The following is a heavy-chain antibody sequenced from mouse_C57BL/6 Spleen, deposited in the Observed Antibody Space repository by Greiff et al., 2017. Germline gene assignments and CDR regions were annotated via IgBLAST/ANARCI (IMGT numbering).Heavy chain of an antibody. CDR1: GFTFSDYG. D-gene: IGHD2-1*01. CDR2: ISSGSSTI. CDR3: ARGGNYGAMDY. Sequence: EVQRVESGGGLVKPGGSLKLSCAASGFTFSDYGMHWVRQAPEKGLEWVAYISSGSSTIYYADTVKGRFTISRDNAKNTLFLQMTSLRSEDTAMYYGARGGNYGAMDYWGQGTSVTVSS. J-gene: IGHJ4*01. V-gene: IGHV5-17*01.